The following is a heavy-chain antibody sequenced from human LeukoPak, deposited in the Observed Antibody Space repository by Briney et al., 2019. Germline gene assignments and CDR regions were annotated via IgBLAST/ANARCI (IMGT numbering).Heavy chain of an antibody. CDR3: AIVEMATTPFDY. V-gene: IGHV1-18*01. CDR1: GYTFTSYG. CDR2: ISAHNGNT. J-gene: IGHJ4*02. D-gene: IGHD5-24*01. Sequence: ASVKVSCKASGYTFTSYGISWVRQAPGQGLEWMGWISAHNGNTNYAQKLQGRVTMTTDTSTSTAYMELRSLRSDDTAVYYCAIVEMATTPFDYWGQGTLVTVSS.